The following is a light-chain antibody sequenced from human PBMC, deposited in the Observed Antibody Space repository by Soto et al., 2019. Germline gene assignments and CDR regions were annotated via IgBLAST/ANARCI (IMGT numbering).Light chain of an antibody. CDR1: QTISSW. Sequence: DIQMTQSPSTLSGSVGDRVTITCRASQTISSWLAWYQQKPGKAPKLLIYKASTLKSGVPSRFSGSGSGTDFTLTISSVEAEDFGVYYCQQRNDWPRNSFGQGTRLEIK. CDR2: KAS. J-gene: IGKJ5*01. CDR3: QQRNDWPRNS. V-gene: IGKV1-5*03.